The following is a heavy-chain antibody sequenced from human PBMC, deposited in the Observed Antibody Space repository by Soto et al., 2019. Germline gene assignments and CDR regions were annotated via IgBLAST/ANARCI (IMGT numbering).Heavy chain of an antibody. J-gene: IGHJ6*04. D-gene: IGHD6-25*01. V-gene: IGHV3-21*02. CDR2: ISGLSSYI. CDR3: ARDPQQRLADSYYYGMDV. Sequence: EVQLVESGGGLVKPGGSLRLSCAAYGSTFRRYGMNWVRQAPGKGLELVSSISGLSSYIYYADSVKGRFTVSRDNAKNSLYVQMNSLRAEDTAVYYCARDPQQRLADSYYYGMDVWGKGTTVIVSS. CDR1: GSTFRRYG.